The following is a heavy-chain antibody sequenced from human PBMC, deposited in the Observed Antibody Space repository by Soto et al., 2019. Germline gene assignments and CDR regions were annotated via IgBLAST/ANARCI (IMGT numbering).Heavy chain of an antibody. V-gene: IGHV4-59*01. J-gene: IGHJ2*01. CDR2: IYYSGST. CDR3: ARDRNRSQASLESNSDWYFDL. CDR1: GGSISTYY. D-gene: IGHD3-3*02. Sequence: QVQLQESGPGLVKPSETLSLTCTVSGGSISTYYWSWIRQPPGKGLEWIGYIYYSGSTNYNPSLKSRVTISVDTSKNQFSLKLSSVTAADTAVYYCARDRNRSQASLESNSDWYFDLWGRGTLLTVSS.